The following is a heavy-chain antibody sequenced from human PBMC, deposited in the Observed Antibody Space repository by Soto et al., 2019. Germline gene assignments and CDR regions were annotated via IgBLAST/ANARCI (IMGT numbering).Heavy chain of an antibody. CDR1: GGTFSSYA. D-gene: IGHD5-12*01. CDR3: ARARPRDGYNFGSGHFDY. CDR2: IIPIFGTA. J-gene: IGHJ4*02. V-gene: IGHV1-69*12. Sequence: QVQLVQSGAEVTKPGSSVKVSCKASGGTFSSYAISWVRQAPGQGLEWMGGIIPIFGTANYAQKFQGRVTITADESTSTAYMELSSLRSEDTAVYYCARARPRDGYNFGSGHFDYWGQGTLVTVSS.